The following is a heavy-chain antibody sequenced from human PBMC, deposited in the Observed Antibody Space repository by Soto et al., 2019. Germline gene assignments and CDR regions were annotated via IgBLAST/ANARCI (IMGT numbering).Heavy chain of an antibody. Sequence: PGGSLRLSCAASGFTFSSYAMHWVRQAPGKGLEWVAVISYDGSNKYYADSVKGRFTISRDNSKNTLYLQMNSLRAEDTAVYYCARVVAVRGWSPVYYYSYGMDVWGQGTTVTVSS. CDR1: GFTFSSYA. J-gene: IGHJ6*02. D-gene: IGHD6-19*01. CDR3: ARVVAVRGWSPVYYYSYGMDV. V-gene: IGHV3-30-3*01. CDR2: ISYDGSNK.